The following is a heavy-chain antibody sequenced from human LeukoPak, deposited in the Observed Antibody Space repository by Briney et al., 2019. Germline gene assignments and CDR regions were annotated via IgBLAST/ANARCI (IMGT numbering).Heavy chain of an antibody. CDR3: VRRGDS. CDR2: ISSSSSTI. V-gene: IGHV3-48*04. Sequence: PGGSLRLSCAASGFTFSNYNMNWVRQAPGKGLEWVSYISSSSSTIYYADSVKGRFAISRDNAKNSLYLQMNSLRAEDTAVYYCVRRGDSWGQGTLVTVSS. CDR1: GFTFSNYN. D-gene: IGHD3-10*01. J-gene: IGHJ4*02.